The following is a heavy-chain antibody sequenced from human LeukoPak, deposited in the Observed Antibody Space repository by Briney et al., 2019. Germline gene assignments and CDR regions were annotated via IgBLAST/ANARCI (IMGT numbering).Heavy chain of an antibody. CDR3: ARDKSSSLRGYYYYYMYV. V-gene: IGHV4-39*07. CDR2: IYYSGST. Sequence: SETLSLTCTVSGGSISTSNYYWGWIRQPPGKGLEWIGSIYYSGSTYYNPSLKSRVTISVDTSKNQFSLKLSSVTAADTAVYYCARDKSSSLRGYYYYYMYVWGKGTTVTVSS. D-gene: IGHD6-13*01. J-gene: IGHJ6*03. CDR1: GGSISTSNYY.